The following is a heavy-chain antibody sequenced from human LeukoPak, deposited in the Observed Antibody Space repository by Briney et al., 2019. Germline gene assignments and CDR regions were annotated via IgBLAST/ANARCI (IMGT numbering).Heavy chain of an antibody. CDR1: GYTFTCYD. Sequence: ASVKVSCKASGYTFTCYDINWVRQATGQGPEWMGWMNPNSGNTGYAQKFQGRVTMTRNTSISTAYMELSSLRSEDTAVYYCAARGASSSSLRPLDFWGQGTLVTVSS. V-gene: IGHV1-8*01. CDR3: AARGASSSSLRPLDF. CDR2: MNPNSGNT. J-gene: IGHJ4*02. D-gene: IGHD6-6*01.